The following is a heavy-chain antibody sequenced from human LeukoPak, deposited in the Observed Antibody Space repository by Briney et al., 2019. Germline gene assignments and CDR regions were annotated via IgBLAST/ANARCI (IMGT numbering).Heavy chain of an antibody. Sequence: GGSLRLSCAASGFTFSSYAMSWVRQAPGKGLEWVSAISGSGGSTYYADSVKGRFTISRDNSKNTLYLQMNSLRAEDMAVYYCAKSTVVTLLLPDDAFDIWGQGTVVTVSS. J-gene: IGHJ3*02. CDR1: GFTFSSYA. CDR3: AKSTVVTLLLPDDAFDI. CDR2: ISGSGGST. V-gene: IGHV3-23*01. D-gene: IGHD4-23*01.